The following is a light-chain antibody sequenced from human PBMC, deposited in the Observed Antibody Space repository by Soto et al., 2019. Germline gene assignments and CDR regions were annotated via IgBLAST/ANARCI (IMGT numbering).Light chain of an antibody. J-gene: IGKJ2*01. CDR2: AAS. CDR3: LQDYTYPYT. V-gene: IGKV1-6*01. CDR1: QGIRSD. Sequence: AIQMTQSPSSLSASVGDRVTITCRASQGIRSDVAWYQQRPGKAPELLIYAASNLQSGDSSRFSGSGSGTVFTLTISSLQPEDFATYYCLQDYTYPYTFGQGTKLEI.